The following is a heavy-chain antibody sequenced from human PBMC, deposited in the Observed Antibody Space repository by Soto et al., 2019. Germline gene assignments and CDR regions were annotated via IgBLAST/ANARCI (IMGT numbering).Heavy chain of an antibody. CDR1: GIPFSSFG. CDR2: IWNDGSNE. Sequence: GGSLSLSCEASGIPFSSFGIHWVRQAPGKGLEWLAIIWNDGSNEYYADSVKGRFTISRDNAKNRLYLQMNSLRAEDTAVYYCERDLSYYFYEASGALDDRGPGTLVT. J-gene: IGHJ4*02. V-gene: IGHV3-33*01. D-gene: IGHD3-22*01. CDR3: ERDLSYYFYEASGALDD.